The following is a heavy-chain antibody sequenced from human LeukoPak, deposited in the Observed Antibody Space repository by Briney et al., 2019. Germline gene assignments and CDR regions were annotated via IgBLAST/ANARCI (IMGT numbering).Heavy chain of an antibody. CDR3: ARAASRIKYGMDV. CDR1: GYTFTGYY. CDR2: INPNSGGT. D-gene: IGHD1-14*01. V-gene: IGHV1-2*02. Sequence: ASVKVSCKASGYTFTGYYMHWVRQAPGQGLEWMGWINPNSGGTNYAQKFQGRVTMTRDTSISTAYMELSRLRSDDTAVYYCARAASRIKYGMDVWGQGTTVTVSS. J-gene: IGHJ6*02.